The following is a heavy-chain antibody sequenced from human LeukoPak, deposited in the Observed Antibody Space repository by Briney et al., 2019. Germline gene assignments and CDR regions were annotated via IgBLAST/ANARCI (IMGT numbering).Heavy chain of an antibody. Sequence: ASVKVSCKASGYTFTGYYMHWVRQAPGQGLEWMGWINTNTGNPTYAQGFTGRFVFSLDTSVSTAYLQISSLKAEDTAVYYCARVDLGYCSGGSCRTTDYWGQGTLVTVSS. J-gene: IGHJ4*02. CDR3: ARVDLGYCSGGSCRTTDY. CDR2: INTNTGNP. CDR1: GYTFTGYY. V-gene: IGHV7-4-1*02. D-gene: IGHD2-15*01.